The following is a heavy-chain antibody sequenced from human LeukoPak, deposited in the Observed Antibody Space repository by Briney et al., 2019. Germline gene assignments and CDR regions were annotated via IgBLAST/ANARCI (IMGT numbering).Heavy chain of an antibody. J-gene: IGHJ4*02. Sequence: PGGSLRLSCAASGFTFNSYVMSWVRQAPGEGLEWVSAINGGGGNTYYADSVKGRFTISRDNSKNMVYLQMNSLRADDTAVYYCAKSVVVITFRFDDWGQGALVTVSS. V-gene: IGHV3-23*01. CDR3: AKSVVVITFRFDD. D-gene: IGHD2-15*01. CDR1: GFTFNSYV. CDR2: INGGGGNT.